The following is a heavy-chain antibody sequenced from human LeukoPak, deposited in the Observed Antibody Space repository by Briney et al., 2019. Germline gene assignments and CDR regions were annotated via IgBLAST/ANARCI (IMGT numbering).Heavy chain of an antibody. CDR3: AKRGGNFDSGNYDY. V-gene: IGHV3-66*04. Sequence: GGSLRLSCAASGFTVSSNYMSWVRQAPGKGLEWVSVIYSGGSTYYADSVKGRFTISRDNSKNTLYLQMNSLRAEDTAVYYCAKRGGNFDSGNYDYWGQGTLVAVSS. CDR2: IYSGGST. CDR1: GFTVSSNY. J-gene: IGHJ4*02. D-gene: IGHD3-10*01.